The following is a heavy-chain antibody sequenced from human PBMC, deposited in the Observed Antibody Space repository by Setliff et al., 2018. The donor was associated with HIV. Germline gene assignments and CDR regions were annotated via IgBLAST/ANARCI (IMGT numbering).Heavy chain of an antibody. V-gene: IGHV3-30*02. CDR3: AKGDYYDTTYDAFDI. CDR2: IRYDGSKT. CDR1: SFIFKDYG. D-gene: IGHD3-22*01. Sequence: GESLRLSCEMSSFIFKDYGMNWVRQAPGKGLEWVAFIRYDGSKTYHADSVKGRFTISRDNYKNTLFLQMISLRAEDTAVYYCAKGDYYDTTYDAFDIWGQGAMVTVSS. J-gene: IGHJ3*02.